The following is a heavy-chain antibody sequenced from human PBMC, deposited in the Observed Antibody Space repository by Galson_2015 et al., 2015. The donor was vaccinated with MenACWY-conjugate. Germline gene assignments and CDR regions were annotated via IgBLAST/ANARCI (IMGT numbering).Heavy chain of an antibody. D-gene: IGHD2/OR15-2a*01. J-gene: IGHJ3*02. CDR3: AREKLEYYSHGFHRFDI. CDR2: ISSSSSFT. Sequence: SLRLSCAASGFTLSDYYMSWIRQAPGKGLEWVSYISSSSSFTYYADSVKGRFTISRDNAKNSLYLQMNSLRAEDTAVYYCAREKLEYYSHGFHRFDIWGQGTMVTVSS. CDR1: GFTLSDYY. V-gene: IGHV3-11*05.